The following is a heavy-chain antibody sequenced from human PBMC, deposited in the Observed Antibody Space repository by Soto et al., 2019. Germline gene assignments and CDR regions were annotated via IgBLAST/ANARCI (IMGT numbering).Heavy chain of an antibody. CDR3: ARDSHRYYFDQ. Sequence: EVQLVESGGGFVQPGGSLRLSCAASGFSLSSYEMKWVRQAPGKGLEWVSYISTSGNIIYYADSVKGRFTISRDNARNSLSLQMYSLRAEDTAVYYCARDSHRYYFDQWGQGTLVTVSS. CDR1: GFSLSSYE. V-gene: IGHV3-48*03. CDR2: ISTSGNII. J-gene: IGHJ4*02.